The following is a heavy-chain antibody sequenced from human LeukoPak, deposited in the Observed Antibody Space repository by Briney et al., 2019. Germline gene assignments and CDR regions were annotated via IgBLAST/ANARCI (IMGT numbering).Heavy chain of an antibody. CDR3: ARRLGVTDNDDAFHI. V-gene: IGHV4-39*01. J-gene: IGHJ3*02. Sequence: SETLSLTCIVSGGSISSRSYYWGWIRQPPGKGLEWIGSIFYSGSTYYNPSLKSRVTISVDTSKNQFSLKLSSVTAADTAVYYCARRLGVTDNDDAFHIWGLGTMVTVSS. D-gene: IGHD2-8*01. CDR2: IFYSGST. CDR1: GGSISSRSYY.